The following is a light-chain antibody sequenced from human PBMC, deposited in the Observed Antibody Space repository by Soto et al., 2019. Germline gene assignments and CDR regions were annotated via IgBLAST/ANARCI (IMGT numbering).Light chain of an antibody. CDR2: DAS. CDR1: TGVVTSGHY. V-gene: IGLV7-46*01. J-gene: IGLJ3*02. CDR3: LLFHSGPGV. Sequence: QAVVTQEPSLTVSPGGTVTLTCGSSTGVVTSGHYPYWFQQKPGQAPRTLIFDASNKHSWTPGRFSGSLLGGKAALTLSGAQPEDEADYYFLLFHSGPGVFGGGTKVTVL.